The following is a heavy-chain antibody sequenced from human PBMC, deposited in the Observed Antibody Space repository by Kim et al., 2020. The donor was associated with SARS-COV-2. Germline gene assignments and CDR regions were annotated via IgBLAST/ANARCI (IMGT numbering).Heavy chain of an antibody. Sequence: GGSLRLSCAASGFTFSSYAMSWVRQAPGKGLEWVSAISGSGGSTYYADCVKGRFTISRDNSKNTLYLQMNSLRAEDTAVYYCAKSPGYYTVYYFDYWGQGTLVTVSS. CDR3: AKSPGYYTVYYFDY. D-gene: IGHD3-3*01. J-gene: IGHJ4*02. CDR1: GFTFSSYA. CDR2: ISGSGGST. V-gene: IGHV3-23*01.